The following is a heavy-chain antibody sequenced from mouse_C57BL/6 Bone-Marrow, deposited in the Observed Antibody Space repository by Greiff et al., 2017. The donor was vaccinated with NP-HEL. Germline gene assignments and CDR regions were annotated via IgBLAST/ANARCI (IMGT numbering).Heavy chain of an antibody. D-gene: IGHD3-3*01. CDR3: TRRAFDY. Sequence: EVQLQESGTVLARPGASVKMSCKTSGYTFPSYWMHWVKQRPGQGLEWIGAIYPGNSDTSYNQKFKGKAKLTAGKSASTAYMALSSLTNEDSAVYYCTRRAFDYWGQGTTLTLSS. CDR1: GYTFPSYW. V-gene: IGHV1-5*01. J-gene: IGHJ2*01. CDR2: IYPGNSDT.